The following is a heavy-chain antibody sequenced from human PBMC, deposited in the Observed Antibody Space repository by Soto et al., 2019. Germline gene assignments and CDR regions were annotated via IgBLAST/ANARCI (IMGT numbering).Heavy chain of an antibody. D-gene: IGHD2-2*01. Sequence: SETLSLTCAVSGGSISSGGYSWSWIRQPPGKGLEWIGYIYHSGSTYYNPSLKSRVTISVDRSKDQFSLKLSSVTAADTAVYYCARVPDRWGQGTLVTV. CDR2: IYHSGST. CDR1: GGSISSGGYS. J-gene: IGHJ5*02. V-gene: IGHV4-30-2*01. CDR3: ARVPDR.